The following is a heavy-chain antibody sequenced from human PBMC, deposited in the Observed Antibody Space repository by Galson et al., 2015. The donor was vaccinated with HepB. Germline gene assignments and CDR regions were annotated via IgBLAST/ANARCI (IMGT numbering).Heavy chain of an antibody. Sequence: SLRLSCAASGFTFSNAWMSWVRQAPGKGLEWVGRIKSKTDGGTTDYAAPVKGRFTISRDDSKNTLYLQMNSLKTEDTAVYYCTTDAKDIVVVVAAEDAFDIWGQGTMVTVSS. CDR1: GFTFSNAW. J-gene: IGHJ3*02. D-gene: IGHD2-15*01. V-gene: IGHV3-15*01. CDR2: IKSKTDGGTT. CDR3: TTDAKDIVVVVAAEDAFDI.